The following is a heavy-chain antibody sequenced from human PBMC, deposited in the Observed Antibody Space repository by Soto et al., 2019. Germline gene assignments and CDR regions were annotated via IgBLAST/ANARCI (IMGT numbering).Heavy chain of an antibody. J-gene: IGHJ3*02. CDR2: IYWDDDR. D-gene: IGHD3-16*01. CDR3: AHIMITWGGVSALDAFDM. CDR1: GFSLSTSRGG. Sequence: SGPTLVNPTRPLTLTCSFSGFSLSTSRGGVAWIRQPPGKALEWLAIIYWDDDRRYSPSLKTRLAITKDTSKNQVVLTMTNLDPGDTATYYCAHIMITWGGVSALDAFDMWGQGTMVTVSS. V-gene: IGHV2-5*02.